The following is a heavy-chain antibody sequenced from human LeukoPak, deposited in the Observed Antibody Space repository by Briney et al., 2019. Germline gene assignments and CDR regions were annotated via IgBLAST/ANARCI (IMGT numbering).Heavy chain of an antibody. CDR3: AREGATAFDY. CDR2: IWYDGSNK. J-gene: IGHJ4*02. D-gene: IGHD1-26*01. Sequence: GGSLRLSCAASGFTFSSYAMSWVRQAPGKGLEWVAVIWYDGSNKYYADSVKGRLTISRDNSKNTLYLQMNSLRAEDTAVYYCAREGATAFDYWGQGTLVTVSS. CDR1: GFTFSSYA. V-gene: IGHV3-33*08.